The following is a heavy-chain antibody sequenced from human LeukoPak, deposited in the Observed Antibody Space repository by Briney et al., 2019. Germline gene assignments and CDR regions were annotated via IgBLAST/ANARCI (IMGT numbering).Heavy chain of an antibody. D-gene: IGHD3-10*01. CDR2: INHSGST. CDR1: GGSFSGYY. CDR3: ARGSSMVRGVTALTDG. Sequence: PSETLSLTCAVYGGSFSGYYWSWIRQPPGKGLEWIGEINHSGSTNYNPSLKSRVTISVDTSKNQFSLKLSSVTAADTAVYYCARGSSMVRGVTALTDGWGQGTLVTVSS. V-gene: IGHV4-34*01. J-gene: IGHJ4*02.